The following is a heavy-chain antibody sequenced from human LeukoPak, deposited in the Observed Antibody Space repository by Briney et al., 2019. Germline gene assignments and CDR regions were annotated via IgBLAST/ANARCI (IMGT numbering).Heavy chain of an antibody. CDR1: GYAFTSYG. V-gene: IGHV1-18*01. J-gene: IGHJ4*02. Sequence: ASVKVSCKASGYAFTSYGISWVRQAPGQGLEWMGWISAYNGNTNYAQKLQGRVTMTTDTSTSTAYMELRSLRSDDTAVYYCAYSSGKEGKFDYWGQGTLVTVSS. CDR2: ISAYNGNT. CDR3: AYSSGKEGKFDY. D-gene: IGHD6-19*01.